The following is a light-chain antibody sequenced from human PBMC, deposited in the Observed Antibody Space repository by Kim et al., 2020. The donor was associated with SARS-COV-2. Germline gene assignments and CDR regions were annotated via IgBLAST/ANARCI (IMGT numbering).Light chain of an antibody. Sequence: SAGERATLSCRASQSVSSNLAWYQQKPGQAPRLLIYGASTRATGIPARFSGSGSGTEFTLTISSLQSEDFAVYYCQQYHHWPPITFGQGTRLEIK. CDR3: QQYHHWPPIT. V-gene: IGKV3-15*01. CDR2: GAS. J-gene: IGKJ5*01. CDR1: QSVSSN.